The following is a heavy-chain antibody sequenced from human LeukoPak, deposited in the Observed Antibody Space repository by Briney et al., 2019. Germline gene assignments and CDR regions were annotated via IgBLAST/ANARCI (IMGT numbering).Heavy chain of an antibody. D-gene: IGHD6-13*01. CDR2: ISSSSSTI. J-gene: IGHJ4*02. V-gene: IGHV3-48*01. Sequence: GGSLRLSCAASGFTFSSYSMNWVRQAPGKGLEWVSYISSSSSTIYYADSVKGRFTISSDNAKNSLYLQMNSLRAEDTAVYYCAGRLGQQPDYWGQGTLVTVSS. CDR3: AGRLGQQPDY. CDR1: GFTFSSYS.